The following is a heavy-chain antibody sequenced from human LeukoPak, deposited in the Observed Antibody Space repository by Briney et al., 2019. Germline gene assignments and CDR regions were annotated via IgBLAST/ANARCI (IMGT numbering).Heavy chain of an antibody. CDR3: ARIKKGDYMDV. D-gene: IGHD3-16*01. V-gene: IGHV4-39*07. CDR2: IHFIGIT. J-gene: IGHJ6*03. CDR1: GFTFSSYW. Sequence: AGGSLRLSCAASGFTFSSYWMSWIRQPPGKGLEWIGSIHFIGITYYNPSLKSRITISVDTSKNQSSLRLNSVIAADTAVYYCARIKKGDYMDVWGKGTTVTVSS.